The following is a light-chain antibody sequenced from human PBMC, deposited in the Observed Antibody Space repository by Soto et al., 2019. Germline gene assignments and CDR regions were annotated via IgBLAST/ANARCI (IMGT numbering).Light chain of an antibody. Sequence: EIVMTQSPAPPSVSPGERAPLSRRASQSVSSNLAWYQQKPGQAPRLLIYGASTRATGIPARFSGSGSGAEFTLTISSLQSEDFAVYYCQQYNNWPRTFGQGTKVDNK. CDR2: GAS. CDR3: QQYNNWPRT. CDR1: QSVSSN. V-gene: IGKV3-15*01. J-gene: IGKJ1*01.